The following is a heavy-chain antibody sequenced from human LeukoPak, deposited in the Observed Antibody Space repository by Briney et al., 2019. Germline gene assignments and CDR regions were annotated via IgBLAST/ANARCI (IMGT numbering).Heavy chain of an antibody. CDR3: ARDSGGMDV. V-gene: IGHV4-59*01. J-gene: IGHJ6*02. Sequence: PSETLSLTCTVSGGSISSYYWSWIRQPPGKGLGLIGYIYYSGSTNYNPSLKSRVTISVDTSKNQFSLKLSSVTAADTAVYYCARDSGGMDVWGQGTTVTVSS. CDR1: GGSISSYY. CDR2: IYYSGST. D-gene: IGHD7-27*01.